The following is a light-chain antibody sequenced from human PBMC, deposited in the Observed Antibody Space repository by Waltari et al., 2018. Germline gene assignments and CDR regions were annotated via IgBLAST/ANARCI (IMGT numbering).Light chain of an antibody. V-gene: IGLV2-23*02. CDR2: EVN. J-gene: IGLJ1*01. CDR1: SSDVGHFNL. CDR3: SSYTISSTYV. Sequence: QSALTQPASVSGSPGQSITISCTGTSSDVGHFNLVSWYQQYPGKAPKLMIYEVNTRPSGVSKRVSDSKSGNTASLTISGLQAEDEADYYCSSYTISSTYVFGTGTKVTVL.